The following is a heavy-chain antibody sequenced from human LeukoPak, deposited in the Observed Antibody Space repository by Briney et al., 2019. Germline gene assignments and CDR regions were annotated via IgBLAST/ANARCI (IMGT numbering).Heavy chain of an antibody. CDR3: AREWITGGSYPRWLDP. Sequence: SETLSLTCTVSGGSVSSGSYYWSSIRPPPGKRLGWIGYIYYTGSTTYNPSLKSRVTMSLDTSKNQFSLKLTSVTAADTAVYYCAREWITGGSYPRWLDPWGQGTLVTVSS. CDR1: GGSVSSGSYY. J-gene: IGHJ5*02. V-gene: IGHV4-61*01. D-gene: IGHD1-26*01. CDR2: IYYTGST.